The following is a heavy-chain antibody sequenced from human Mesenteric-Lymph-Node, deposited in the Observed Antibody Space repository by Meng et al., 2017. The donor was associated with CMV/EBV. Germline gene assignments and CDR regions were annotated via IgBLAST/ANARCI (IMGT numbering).Heavy chain of an antibody. Sequence: ASVKVSCKASGYTFTSYGVSWVRQAPGRGLEWMGWISGYNGDTNYAQKFQGRVTMSTDTSTSTAYMELKSLRSDDTAVYYCARHQGSYCSGSSCYDSLVAYWGQGTLVTVSS. CDR3: ARHQGSYCSGSSCYDSLVAY. CDR1: GYTFTSYG. CDR2: ISGYNGDT. J-gene: IGHJ4*02. D-gene: IGHD2-2*01. V-gene: IGHV1-18*01.